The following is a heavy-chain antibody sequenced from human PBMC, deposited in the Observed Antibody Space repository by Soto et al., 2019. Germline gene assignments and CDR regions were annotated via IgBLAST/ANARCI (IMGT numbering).Heavy chain of an antibody. CDR3: ARGYSGYGYYFDY. Sequence: GGSLRLSCAASGFTFSSYWTHWVRQAPGKGLVWVSRINSDGSSTSYADSVKGRFTISGDNAKNTLYLQMNSLRAEDTAVYYCARGYSGYGYYFDYWGQGTLVTVSS. J-gene: IGHJ4*02. CDR1: GFTFSSYW. D-gene: IGHD3-22*01. CDR2: INSDGSST. V-gene: IGHV3-74*01.